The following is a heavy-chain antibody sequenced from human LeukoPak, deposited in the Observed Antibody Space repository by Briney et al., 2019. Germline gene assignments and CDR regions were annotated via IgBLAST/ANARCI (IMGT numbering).Heavy chain of an antibody. V-gene: IGHV3-43*01. CDR3: AKDRGYYYDSSAYGSYFDY. D-gene: IGHD3-22*01. CDR1: GFTFDDYT. Sequence: GGSLRLSCEASGFTFDDYTMHWVRQSPGKGLEWVSLISWDGGTTYYADSARGRFTISRDNSKNSLYLQMNSLRTEDTALYYCAKDRGYYYDSSAYGSYFDYWGQGTLVTVSS. CDR2: ISWDGGTT. J-gene: IGHJ4*02.